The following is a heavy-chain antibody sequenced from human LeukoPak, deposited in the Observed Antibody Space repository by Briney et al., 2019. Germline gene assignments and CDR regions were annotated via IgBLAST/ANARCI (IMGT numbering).Heavy chain of an antibody. J-gene: IGHJ6*03. V-gene: IGHV3-23*01. CDR2: INGNGAAT. CDR3: ANGLAASGNFLLREYYYFIDV. CDR1: GFTFSSYA. D-gene: IGHD2/OR15-2a*01. Sequence: PGRSLRLSCAASGFTFSSYAMHWVRQAPGKGLEWVSTINGNGAATYYADSFKGRFLISRDDSKSTVYLRMNKLRVEDSGLYYCANGLAASGNFLLREYYYFIDVWGKGTTVIVS.